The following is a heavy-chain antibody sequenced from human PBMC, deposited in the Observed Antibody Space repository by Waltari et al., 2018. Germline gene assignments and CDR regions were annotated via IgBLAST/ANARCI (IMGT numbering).Heavy chain of an antibody. Sequence: EVQLVESGGGLVQPGRSLRLSCTASGFTFGDYVMSWVRQAPGKGMEWVGFIRRKVYGGTTEYAASVKGRFTISRDDSKSIAYLQMNSLKTEDTAVYYCSRAALGTLDYWGQGTLVTVSS. D-gene: IGHD7-27*01. CDR2: IRRKVYGGTT. V-gene: IGHV3-49*04. J-gene: IGHJ4*02. CDR3: SRAALGTLDY. CDR1: GFTFGDYV.